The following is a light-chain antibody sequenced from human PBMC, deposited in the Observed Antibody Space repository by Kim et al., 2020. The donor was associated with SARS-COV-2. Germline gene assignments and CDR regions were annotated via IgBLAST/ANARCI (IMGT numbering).Light chain of an antibody. CDR1: ESISSF. CDR2: GAS. CDR3: QQYGSSPLT. Sequence: EIVLTQSPGTLSLSPGERATLSCRASESISSFLAWYQQRPGQAPRLLIYGASSRAAGIPDRFSGSGSVTDFTLTISRLAPEDFAVYYCQQYGSSPLTFGGRTKIDIK. J-gene: IGKJ4*01. V-gene: IGKV3-20*01.